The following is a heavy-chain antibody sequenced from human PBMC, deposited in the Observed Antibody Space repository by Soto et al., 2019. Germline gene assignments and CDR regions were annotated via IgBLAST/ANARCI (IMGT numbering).Heavy chain of an antibody. Sequence: SVKVSCKASGYTFTSYGISWVRQAPGQGLEWMGGIIPIFGTANYAQKFQGRVTITADESTSTAYMELSSLRSEDTAVYYCARRVATVTTDIGGAFDIWGQGTMVTVSS. CDR2: IIPIFGTA. V-gene: IGHV1-69*13. CDR1: GYTFTSYG. D-gene: IGHD4-17*01. J-gene: IGHJ3*02. CDR3: ARRVATVTTDIGGAFDI.